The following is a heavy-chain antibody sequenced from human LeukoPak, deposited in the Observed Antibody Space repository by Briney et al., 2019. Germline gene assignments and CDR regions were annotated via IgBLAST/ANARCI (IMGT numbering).Heavy chain of an antibody. Sequence: SVKVSCKASGYTFTSYGISWVRQAPGQGLEWMGGIIPIFGTANYAQKFQGRVTITADESTSTAYMELSSLRSEDTAVYYCASYDSSGYYPYYFDYWGQGTLVTVSS. J-gene: IGHJ4*02. CDR1: GYTFTSYG. V-gene: IGHV1-69*13. CDR2: IIPIFGTA. CDR3: ASYDSSGYYPYYFDY. D-gene: IGHD3-22*01.